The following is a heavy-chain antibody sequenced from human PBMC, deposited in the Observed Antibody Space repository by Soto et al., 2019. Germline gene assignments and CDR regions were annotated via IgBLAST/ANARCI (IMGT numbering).Heavy chain of an antibody. CDR2: ISSSSGKI. V-gene: IGHV3-48*02. CDR1: GFTLNDYA. J-gene: IGHJ4*02. CDR3: ARDPSYGSSWYYYFDY. D-gene: IGHD6-13*01. Sequence: GESLRLSFVASGFTLNDYAMNWVRQAPGKGLEWVSYISSSSGKIDYADSVKGRFTISRDNAKNSLFLQMNSLRDEDTAVYYCARDPSYGSSWYYYFDYWGQGT.